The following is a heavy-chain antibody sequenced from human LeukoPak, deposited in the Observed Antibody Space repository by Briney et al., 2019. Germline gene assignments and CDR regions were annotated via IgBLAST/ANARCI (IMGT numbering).Heavy chain of an antibody. D-gene: IGHD6-13*01. V-gene: IGHV4-59*01. CDR3: ARDLAAAGTNYYYGMDV. Sequence: SETLSLTCTVSGGSISSYYWSWIRQPPGKGLEWIGYIYYSGSTNYNPSLKSRVTISVDTSKNQFSLKLSSVTAADTAVYYCARDLAAAGTNYYYGMDVWGQGTTVTVSS. J-gene: IGHJ6*02. CDR1: GGSISSYY. CDR2: IYYSGST.